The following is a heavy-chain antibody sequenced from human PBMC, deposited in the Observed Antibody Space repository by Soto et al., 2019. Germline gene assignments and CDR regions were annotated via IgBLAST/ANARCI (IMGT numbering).Heavy chain of an antibody. J-gene: IGHJ4*02. Sequence: SETLSLTCTVSGGSISSYYWSWIRQPPGKGLEWIGYIYYSGSTNYNPSLKSRVTISVDTSKNQFSLKLSSVTAADTAVYYCARQGYYYDSSGYWRPFDYWGQGTLVTV. CDR1: GGSISSYY. CDR3: ARQGYYYDSSGYWRPFDY. CDR2: IYYSGST. V-gene: IGHV4-59*08. D-gene: IGHD3-22*01.